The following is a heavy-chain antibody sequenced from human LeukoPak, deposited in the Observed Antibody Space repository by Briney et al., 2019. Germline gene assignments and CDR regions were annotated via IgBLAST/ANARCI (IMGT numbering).Heavy chain of an antibody. V-gene: IGHV3-48*01. CDR1: GFTFSSYA. Sequence: PGGSLRLSCAASGFTFSSYAMHWVRQAPGKGLEWVSYISSSSSTIYYADSVKGRFTISRDNAKNSLYLQMNSLRAEDTAVYYCARVSSGIWWNFDYWGQGTLVTVSS. CDR2: ISSSSSTI. J-gene: IGHJ4*02. CDR3: ARVSSGIWWNFDY. D-gene: IGHD3-10*01.